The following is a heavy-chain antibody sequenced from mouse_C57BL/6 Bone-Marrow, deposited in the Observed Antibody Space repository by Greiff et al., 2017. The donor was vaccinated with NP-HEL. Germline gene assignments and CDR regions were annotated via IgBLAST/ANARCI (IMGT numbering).Heavy chain of an antibody. J-gene: IGHJ3*01. CDR2: ISYDGSN. CDR3: ARRAYYSEFAY. D-gene: IGHD2-12*01. Sequence: EVKLQESGPGLVKPSQSLSLTCSVTGYSITSGYYWNWIRQFPGNKLEWMGYISYDGSNNYNPSLKNRISITRDTSKNQFFLKLNSVTTEDTATYYCARRAYYSEFAYWGQGTLVTVSA. V-gene: IGHV3-6*01. CDR1: GYSITSGYY.